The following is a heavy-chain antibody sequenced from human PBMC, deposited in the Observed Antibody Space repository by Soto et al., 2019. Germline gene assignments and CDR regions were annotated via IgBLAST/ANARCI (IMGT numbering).Heavy chain of an antibody. CDR1: LRYINHYY. Sequence: SEPLFLKCTVSLRYINHYYWTWIRPSPGKGLEWIGFVYYSGTTNYNPSLKSRVTISLRTSKSQFSLRLSAVTAADTAVYYCARAPRVVIPEHWGPGTLVTVA. J-gene: IGHJ4*02. CDR3: ARAPRVVIPEH. CDR2: VYYSGTT. D-gene: IGHD3-10*01. V-gene: IGHV4-59*01.